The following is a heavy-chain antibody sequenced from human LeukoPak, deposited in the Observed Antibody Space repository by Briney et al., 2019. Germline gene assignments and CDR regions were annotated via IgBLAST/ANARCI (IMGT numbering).Heavy chain of an antibody. D-gene: IGHD3-22*01. CDR1: GYIFTSYA. V-gene: IGHV1-3*01. Sequence: ASVKVSCKASGYIFTSYAIHWVRQAPGQRLEWMGWINAGNGNTKYSQKFQVRVTITRDTSASTAYMELSSLRSEDTAVYYCARGSSGYPRYFDYWGQGILVTVSS. CDR2: INAGNGNT. J-gene: IGHJ4*02. CDR3: ARGSSGYPRYFDY.